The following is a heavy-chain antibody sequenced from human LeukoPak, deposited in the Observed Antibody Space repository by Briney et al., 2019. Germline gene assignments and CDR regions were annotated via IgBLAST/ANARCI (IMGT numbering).Heavy chain of an antibody. J-gene: IGHJ4*02. D-gene: IGHD2-2*01. CDR3: ARNSSSSNNGGFDY. Sequence: PGGSLRLSCAASGFTFSSYEMNWVRQAPGKGLEWVSYISSSGSTIYYADSVKGRFTISRDNAKTSLYLQMNSLRAEDTAVYYCARNSSSSNNGGFDYWGQGILVSVSS. CDR1: GFTFSSYE. CDR2: ISSSGSTI. V-gene: IGHV3-48*03.